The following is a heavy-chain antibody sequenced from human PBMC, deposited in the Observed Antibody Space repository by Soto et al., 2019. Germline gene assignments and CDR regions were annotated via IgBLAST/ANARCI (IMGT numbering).Heavy chain of an antibody. J-gene: IGHJ6*02. Sequence: QVQLVQSGGEVKKPGASVKVSCRASGYTFSNYGITWVRQAPGQGLEWMGWISAYNGNTNYAQKLQGRVTMTTDTSTNTVYMELSGLRSDETAVYYCAREWLLPYDYYGMDVWGQGTTVTVSS. CDR3: AREWLLPYDYYGMDV. CDR2: ISAYNGNT. CDR1: GYTFSNYG. D-gene: IGHD6-19*01. V-gene: IGHV1-18*01.